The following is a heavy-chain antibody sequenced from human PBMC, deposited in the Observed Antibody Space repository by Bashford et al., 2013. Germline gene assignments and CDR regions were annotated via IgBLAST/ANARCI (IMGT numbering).Heavy chain of an antibody. V-gene: IGHV3-48*03. J-gene: IGHJ4*02. CDR2: ISSIGNTI. Sequence: GGSLRLSCAASGFTFSSYEMNWVRQAPGKGLEWIAYISSIGNTIFYADSVKGRFIISRDNARKSLFLQMNSLRGEDTAVYYCATGDDFWTSYHFEYWGQGALVTVSS. CDR1: GFTFSSYE. CDR3: ATGDDFWTSYHFEY. D-gene: IGHD3/OR15-3a*01.